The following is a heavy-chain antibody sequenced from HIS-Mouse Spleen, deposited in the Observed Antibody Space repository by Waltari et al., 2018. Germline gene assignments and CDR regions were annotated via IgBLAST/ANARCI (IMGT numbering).Heavy chain of an antibody. D-gene: IGHD6-13*01. CDR3: AREIPYSSSWYDWYFDL. CDR1: GGSISSSSYY. Sequence: QLQLQESGPGLVKPSETLSLTCTVSGGSISSSSYYWGWLRQPPGKGLEWIGSIYYSVSTYDNPSLKSRVTISVDTSTNQFSLKLSSVTAADTAVYYCAREIPYSSSWYDWYFDLWGRGTLVTVSS. J-gene: IGHJ2*01. CDR2: IYYSVST. V-gene: IGHV4-39*07.